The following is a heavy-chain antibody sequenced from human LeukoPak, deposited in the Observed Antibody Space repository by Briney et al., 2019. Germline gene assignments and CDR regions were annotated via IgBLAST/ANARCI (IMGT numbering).Heavy chain of an antibody. Sequence: GASVKVSCKASGYTFTSYYMHWVRQAPGQGLEWMGIINPSGGSTSYAQKFQGRVTMTRDMSTSTVYMELSSLRSEDTAVYYCARDVEMATIYGYYFDYWGQGTLVTVSS. J-gene: IGHJ4*02. V-gene: IGHV1-46*01. CDR1: GYTFTSYY. CDR3: ARDVEMATIYGYYFDY. CDR2: INPSGGST. D-gene: IGHD5-24*01.